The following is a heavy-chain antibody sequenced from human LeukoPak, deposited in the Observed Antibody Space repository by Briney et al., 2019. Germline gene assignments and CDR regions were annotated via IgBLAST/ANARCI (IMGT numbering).Heavy chain of an antibody. J-gene: IGHJ4*02. CDR3: ARAPGGFHGDYSPIAY. D-gene: IGHD4-17*01. CDR1: GFIVSNNY. V-gene: IGHV3-53*05. CDR2: LYNAGST. Sequence: GGSLRLSCVASGFIVSNNYMSWVRQAPGKGLEWVSVLYNAGSTYYADSVKGRFTISRDNSQNTLYLQMNSLRADETAIYYCARAPGGFHGDYSPIAYWGQGTLVTVSS.